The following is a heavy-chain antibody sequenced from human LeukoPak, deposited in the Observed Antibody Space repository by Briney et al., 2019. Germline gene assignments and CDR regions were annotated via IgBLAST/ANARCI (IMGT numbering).Heavy chain of an antibody. CDR1: GGSISSYY. CDR3: ARDRRYYDFWSGSRAFDDAFDT. CDR2: IYTSGST. D-gene: IGHD3-3*01. J-gene: IGHJ3*02. V-gene: IGHV4-4*07. Sequence: PSETLSLTCTVSGGSISSYYWSWIRQPAGKGLEWIGRIYTSGSTNYNPSLKSRVTMSADTSKNQFSLKLSSVTAADTAVYYCARDRRYYDFWSGSRAFDDAFDTWGQGTMVTVSS.